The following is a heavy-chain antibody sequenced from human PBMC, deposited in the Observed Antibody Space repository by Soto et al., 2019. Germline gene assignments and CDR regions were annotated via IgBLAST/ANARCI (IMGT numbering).Heavy chain of an antibody. V-gene: IGHV4-34*01. Sequence: AVYGGSFSGYYWSWIRQPPGKGLEWIGEINHSGSTNYNPSLKSRVTISVDTSKNQFSLKLSSVTAADTAVYYCARGYYYYGMDVWGQGTTVTVSS. CDR3: ARGYYYYGMDV. CDR2: INHSGST. CDR1: GGSFSGYY. J-gene: IGHJ6*02.